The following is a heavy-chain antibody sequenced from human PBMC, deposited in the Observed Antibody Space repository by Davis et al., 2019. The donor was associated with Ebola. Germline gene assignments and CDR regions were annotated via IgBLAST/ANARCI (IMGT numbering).Heavy chain of an antibody. CDR1: GFILTNYA. D-gene: IGHD6-19*01. Sequence: ASVKVSCTASGFILTNYAIHWVRPAPGQRLEWMGWVHGGNGNTKYSQRFHGRVTITTDTSASTVYLYLTSLISDDTAVFYCARASFGYNSGWYADYWGPGSLVTVSS. CDR3: ARASFGYNSGWYADY. V-gene: IGHV1-3*01. J-gene: IGHJ4*02. CDR2: VHGGNGNT.